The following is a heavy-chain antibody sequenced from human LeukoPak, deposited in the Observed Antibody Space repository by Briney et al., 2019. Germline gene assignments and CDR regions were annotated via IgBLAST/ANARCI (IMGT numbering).Heavy chain of an antibody. D-gene: IGHD3-16*01. Sequence: GGSLRLSCAASGFTVSSNYMSWVRQAPGKGLEWVSVIYSGGSTYYADSVKGRFTISRDNSKNTLYLQMNSLRAEDTAVYYCARVGGVAGGYFDYWGQGTLVTVSS. J-gene: IGHJ4*02. V-gene: IGHV3-53*01. CDR2: IYSGGST. CDR3: ARVGGVAGGYFDY. CDR1: GFTVSSNY.